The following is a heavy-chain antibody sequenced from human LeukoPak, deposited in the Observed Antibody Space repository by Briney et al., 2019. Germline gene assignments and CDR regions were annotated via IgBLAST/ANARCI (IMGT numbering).Heavy chain of an antibody. CDR1: GYTFTSYG. D-gene: IGHD6-13*01. CDR3: ARAGYSSSWSEYFQH. J-gene: IGHJ1*01. V-gene: IGHV1-18*01. CDR2: ISAYNGNT. Sequence: GASVKVSCKASGYTFTSYGISWVRQAPGQGLEWMGWISAYNGNTNYAQKLQGRVTMTTDTSTSTAYMELRSLRSDDTAVYYCARAGYSSSWSEYFQHWGQGTLVTVSS.